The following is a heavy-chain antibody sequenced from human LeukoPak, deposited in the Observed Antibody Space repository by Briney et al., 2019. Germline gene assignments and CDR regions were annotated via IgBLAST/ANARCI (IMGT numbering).Heavy chain of an antibody. D-gene: IGHD6-19*01. CDR2: IYTSGRT. Sequence: PSETLSLTCTVSGGSISSGSYYWSWIRQPAGKGLEWIGRIYTSGRTNYNPSLKSRVTISVDTSKNQFSLKLSSVAAADTALYYCARGNPSLYSSGWYPFDYWGQGTLVTVSS. CDR3: ARGNPSLYSSGWYPFDY. V-gene: IGHV4-61*02. CDR1: GGSISSGSYY. J-gene: IGHJ4*02.